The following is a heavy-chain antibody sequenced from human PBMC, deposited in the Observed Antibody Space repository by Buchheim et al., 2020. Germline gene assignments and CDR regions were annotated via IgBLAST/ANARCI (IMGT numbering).Heavy chain of an antibody. J-gene: IGHJ6*02. Sequence: EVQLVESGGGLVQRGGSLRLSCAASGFRFNTWLSWVRQAPGKGLEWVATLKEDGSEKYYVDSVTDRFTISRDDAKTSMFLQMNSLRVEDTAVYYCASGPGVLRMDVWGQGT. CDR1: GFRFNTW. CDR3: ASGPGVLRMDV. V-gene: IGHV3-7*01. CDR2: LKEDGSEK. D-gene: IGHD4/OR15-4a*01.